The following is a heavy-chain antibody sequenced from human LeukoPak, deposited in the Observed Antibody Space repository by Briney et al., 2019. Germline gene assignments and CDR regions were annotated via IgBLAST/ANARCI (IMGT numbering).Heavy chain of an antibody. CDR3: AKDRSRGVIGTFES. V-gene: IGHV3-23*01. CDR2: ISNSGGSI. D-gene: IGHD3-10*01. Sequence: GGSLRLSCAGSGFSFSSYAMTWVRQAPGKGLDWVSAISNSGGSIYYADSVKGRFTISRDNSKNTLYLQMNSLRAEDTAIYYCAKDRSRGVIGTFESWGQGTLVTVSS. J-gene: IGHJ4*02. CDR1: GFSFSSYA.